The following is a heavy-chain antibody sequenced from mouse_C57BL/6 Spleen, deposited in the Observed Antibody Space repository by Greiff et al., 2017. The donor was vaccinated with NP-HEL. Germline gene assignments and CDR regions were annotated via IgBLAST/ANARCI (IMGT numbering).Heavy chain of an antibody. CDR1: GYTFTSYW. J-gene: IGHJ2*01. D-gene: IGHD1-1*01. Sequence: QVQLQQPGAELVKPGASVKMSCKASGYTFTSYWITWVKQRPGQGLEWIGDIYPGSGSTNYNEKFMSKATLTVDTSSSTAYMQLSSLTSEDSAVYYCARKSLGGGSHFDYWGQGTTLTVSS. CDR3: ARKSLGGGSHFDY. V-gene: IGHV1-55*01. CDR2: IYPGSGST.